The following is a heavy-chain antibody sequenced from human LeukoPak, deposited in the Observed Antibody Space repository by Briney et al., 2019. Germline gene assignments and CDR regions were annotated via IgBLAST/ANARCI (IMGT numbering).Heavy chain of an antibody. Sequence: PSETLSLTCTVSGGSISSGSYYWSWIRQPAGKGLEWIGRIYTSGSTNYNPSLKSRVTISVDTSKNQFSLKLSSVTAADTAVYYCATSWGSSPNDYWGQGTLVAVSS. CDR1: GGSISSGSYY. J-gene: IGHJ4*02. CDR2: IYTSGST. D-gene: IGHD6-6*01. V-gene: IGHV4-61*02. CDR3: ATSWGSSPNDY.